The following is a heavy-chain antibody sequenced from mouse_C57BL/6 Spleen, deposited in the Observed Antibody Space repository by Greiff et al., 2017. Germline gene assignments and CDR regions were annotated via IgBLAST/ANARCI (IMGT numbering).Heavy chain of an antibody. Sequence: EVQGVESGGGLVKPGGSLKLSCAASGFTFSDYGMHWVRQAPEKGLEWVAYISSGSSTIYYADTVKGRFTISRDNAKNTLFLQMTSLRSEDTAMYYCARQDYSNFYWYFDVWGTGTTVTVSS. V-gene: IGHV5-17*01. CDR2: ISSGSSTI. D-gene: IGHD2-5*01. CDR1: GFTFSDYG. CDR3: ARQDYSNFYWYFDV. J-gene: IGHJ1*03.